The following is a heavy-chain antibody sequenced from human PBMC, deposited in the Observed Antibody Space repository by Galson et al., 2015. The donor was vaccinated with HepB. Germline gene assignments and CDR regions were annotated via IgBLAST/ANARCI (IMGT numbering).Heavy chain of an antibody. V-gene: IGHV3-30*04. Sequence: SLRLSCAASGFTFSSYAMHWVRQAPGKGLEWVAVISYDGSNKYYADSVKGRFTTSRDNSKNTLYLQMNSLRAEDTAVYYCARGTKQWLVTPAYYFYGMDDCGQGTTVTVS. CDR3: ARGTKQWLVTPAYYFYGMDD. D-gene: IGHD6-19*01. CDR1: GFTFSSYA. CDR2: ISYDGSNK. J-gene: IGHJ6*02.